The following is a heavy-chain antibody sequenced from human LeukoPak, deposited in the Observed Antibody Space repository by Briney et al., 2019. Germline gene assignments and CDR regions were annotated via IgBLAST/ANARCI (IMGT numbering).Heavy chain of an antibody. CDR3: AREAPNYYYMDV. CDR1: GYTFTGYY. CDR2: IIPIFGTA. J-gene: IGHJ6*03. Sequence: GASVKVSCKASGYTFTGYYMHWVRQAPGQGLEWMGGIIPIFGTANYAQKFQGRVTITADESTSTAYMELSSLRSEDTAVYYCAREAPNYYYMDVWGKGTTVTVSS. V-gene: IGHV1-69*13.